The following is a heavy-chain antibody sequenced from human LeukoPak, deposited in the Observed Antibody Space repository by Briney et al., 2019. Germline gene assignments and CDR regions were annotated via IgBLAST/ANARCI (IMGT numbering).Heavy chain of an antibody. CDR3: TTDRGYSYGYGGVDY. J-gene: IGHJ4*02. D-gene: IGHD5-18*01. CDR2: IRYDGSHK. V-gene: IGHV3-30*02. CDR1: GFIFSDYV. Sequence: GGSLRLSCAASGFIFSDYVMNWLRQAPGRGLEWVAYIRYDGSHKYYIDSVKGRFTISRDNSKNTLYLQMNSLKTEDTAVYYCTTDRGYSYGYGGVDYWGQGTLVTVSS.